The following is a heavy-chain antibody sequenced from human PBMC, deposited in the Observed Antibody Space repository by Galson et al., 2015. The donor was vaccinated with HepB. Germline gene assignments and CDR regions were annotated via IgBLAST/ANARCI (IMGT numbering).Heavy chain of an antibody. J-gene: IGHJ4*02. V-gene: IGHV3-23*01. CDR3: ARDAGGPNSGPFDY. D-gene: IGHD1-1*01. CDR1: VLTFNTYG. Sequence: SLRLSCAASVLTFNTYGMSWDRQAPGKGLEWVSTINDNGGNTHYADSVKGRFTISRDNPKNTLYLHMNSLRAEDTAVYFCARDAGGPNSGPFDYWGQGTLVTVSS. CDR2: INDNGGNT.